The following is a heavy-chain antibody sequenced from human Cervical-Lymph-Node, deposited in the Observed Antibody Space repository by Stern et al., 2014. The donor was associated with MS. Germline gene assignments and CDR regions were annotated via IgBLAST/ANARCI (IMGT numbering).Heavy chain of an antibody. J-gene: IGHJ4*02. Sequence: QVTLRESGPTLVKPTQTLTLTCTFSGFSLSTSGVGVGWIRQPPGKALEWLALIYWDDDKRYSPSLKSRITITKDTSKNQVVLTMTNMDPVDTATYYCAVRLTLYSTSWYSMHYFDYWGQGTLVTVSS. V-gene: IGHV2-5*02. CDR1: GFSLSTSGVG. D-gene: IGHD6-13*01. CDR3: AVRLTLYSTSWYSMHYFDY. CDR2: IYWDDDK.